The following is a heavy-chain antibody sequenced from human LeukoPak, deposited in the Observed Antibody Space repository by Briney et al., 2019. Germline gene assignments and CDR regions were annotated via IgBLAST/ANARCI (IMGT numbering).Heavy chain of an antibody. CDR3: ARFLSSGYYSYFDY. Sequence: SETLSLTCTVSGGSISSYYWSWIRQPAGKGLEWIGRIYTSGSTNYNPSLKSRVTISVDTSKNQFSLKLSSVTAADTAVYYCARFLSSGYYSYFDYWGQGTLVTVSS. CDR1: GGSISSYY. CDR2: IYTSGST. J-gene: IGHJ4*02. V-gene: IGHV4-4*07. D-gene: IGHD3-22*01.